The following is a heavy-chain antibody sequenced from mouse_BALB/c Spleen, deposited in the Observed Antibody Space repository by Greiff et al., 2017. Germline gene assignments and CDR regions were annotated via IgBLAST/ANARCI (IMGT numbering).Heavy chain of an antibody. CDR2: IYPGDGDT. J-gene: IGHJ3*01. V-gene: IGHV1-87*01. Sequence: VKLMESGAELARPGASVKLSCKASGYTFTSYWMQWVKQRPGQGLEWIGAIYPGDGDTRYTQKFKGKATLTADKSSSTAYMQLSSLASEDSAVYYCARGDGYYPAWFAYWGQGTLVTVSA. CDR1: GYTFTSYW. D-gene: IGHD2-3*01. CDR3: ARGDGYYPAWFAY.